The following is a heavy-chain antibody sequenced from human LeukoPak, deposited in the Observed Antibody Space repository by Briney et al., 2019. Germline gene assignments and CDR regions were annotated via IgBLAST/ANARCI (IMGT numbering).Heavy chain of an antibody. CDR1: GYTFTGYY. J-gene: IGHJ3*02. CDR2: IIPIFGTA. CDR3: AREADSSGYYPRDAFDI. Sequence: SVKVSCKASGYTFTGYYMHWVRQAPGQGLEWMGGIIPIFGTANYARKFQGRVTITADESTSTAYMELSSLRSEDTAVYYCAREADSSGYYPRDAFDIWGQGTMVTVS. V-gene: IGHV1-69*13. D-gene: IGHD3-22*01.